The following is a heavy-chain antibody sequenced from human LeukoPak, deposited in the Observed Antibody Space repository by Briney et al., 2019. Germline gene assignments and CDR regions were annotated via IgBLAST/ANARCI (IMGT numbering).Heavy chain of an antibody. V-gene: IGHV3-23*01. CDR1: GFTFSSYA. CDR2: ISGSGGST. D-gene: IGHD1-26*01. Sequence: GGSLRLSCAASGFTFSSYATSWVRQAPGKGLEWVSAISGSGGSTYYADSVKGRFTISRDNSKNTLYLQMNSLRAEDTAVYYCAKGWELLGEIDYWGQGTLVTVSS. CDR3: AKGWELLGEIDY. J-gene: IGHJ4*02.